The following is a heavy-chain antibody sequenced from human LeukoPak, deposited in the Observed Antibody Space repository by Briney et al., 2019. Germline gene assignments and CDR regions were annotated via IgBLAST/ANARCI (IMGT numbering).Heavy chain of an antibody. J-gene: IGHJ4*02. CDR1: GYTFTGYY. CDR2: INPNSGGT. V-gene: IGHV1-2*04. Sequence: GASVKVSCKASGYTFTGYYMHWVRQAPGQGLEWMGWINPNSGGTNYAQKFQGWVTMTRDTSISTAYMELSSLRSEDTAVYYCARDRDSSGWYQEDYWCQGTLVTVSS. D-gene: IGHD6-13*01. CDR3: ARDRDSSGWYQEDY.